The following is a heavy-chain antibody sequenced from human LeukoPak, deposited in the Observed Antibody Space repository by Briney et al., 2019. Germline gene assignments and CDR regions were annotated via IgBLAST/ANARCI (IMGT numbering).Heavy chain of an antibody. CDR2: IYSGGTT. V-gene: IGHV3-53*01. Sequence: GGSLRLSCAASGFTFNTYAMSWVRQAPGKGLEWVSIIYSGGTTYYADSVKGRFTISRDNSKNTLFLQMDSLRPEDTAVYYCARATDSSDCCTFDYWGQGTLVTVSS. CDR3: ARATDSSDCCTFDY. CDR1: GFTFNTYA. J-gene: IGHJ4*02. D-gene: IGHD6-19*01.